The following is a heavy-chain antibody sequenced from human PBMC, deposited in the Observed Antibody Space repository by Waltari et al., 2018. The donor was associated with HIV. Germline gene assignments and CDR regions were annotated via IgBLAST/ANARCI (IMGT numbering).Heavy chain of an antibody. D-gene: IGHD2-15*01. J-gene: IGHJ3*01. Sequence: QVQLVQSGAEMKMPESSVKVSSKASGGAFSSYTISWVRQAPGQGLEWMGGIIPKFGATNYAQKFQGRVTISADESTSTVYLELTSLRSDDTAVYHCARGGCSGRTCYSKSFDLWGQGTMVTVSS. CDR2: IIPKFGAT. CDR3: ARGGCSGRTCYSKSFDL. CDR1: GGAFSSYT. V-gene: IGHV1-69*01.